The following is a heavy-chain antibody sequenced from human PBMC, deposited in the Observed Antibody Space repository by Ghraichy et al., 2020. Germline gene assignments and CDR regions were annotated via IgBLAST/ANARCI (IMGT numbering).Heavy chain of an antibody. CDR3: ARAANWVGFDY. CDR2: IRQLGGT. Sequence: SQTLSLTCDVSGASMSSEDCSWTWVRQPPGKALEWIAYIRQLGGTFYNPSLTSRVTISSDASKNQFSLKLTSVTAADTAIYYCARAANWVGFDYWGQGILVTVSS. J-gene: IGHJ4*02. V-gene: IGHV4-30-2*01. CDR1: GASMSSEDCS. D-gene: IGHD7-27*01.